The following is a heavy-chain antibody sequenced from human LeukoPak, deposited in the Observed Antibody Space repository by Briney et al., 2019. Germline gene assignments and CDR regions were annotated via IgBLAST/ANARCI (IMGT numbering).Heavy chain of an antibody. CDR2: IYTSGST. CDR3: VRLGAFDI. Sequence: SQTLSLTCTVSGGSISSGSYYWSWIRQPAGKGLEWIGRIYTSGSTNYNPSLKSRVTISVDTSQNQFSLKLSSVTAADTAVYYCVRLGAFDIWGQGTMVTVSS. CDR1: GGSISSGSYY. J-gene: IGHJ3*02. V-gene: IGHV4-61*02.